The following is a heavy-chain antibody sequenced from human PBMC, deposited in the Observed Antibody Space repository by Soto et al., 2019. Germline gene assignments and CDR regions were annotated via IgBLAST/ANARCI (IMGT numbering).Heavy chain of an antibody. CDR3: ARAPMVRDGMDV. V-gene: IGHV3-53*01. Sequence: GGSLRLSCAASGFTVSSNYMSWVRQAPGKGLEWVSINYSSGTTYYADSVMGRFTVSRDNSKNTLYLQMNSLRAGDTAVYYCARAPMVRDGMDVWGQGTTVTVSS. J-gene: IGHJ6*02. CDR1: GFTVSSNY. D-gene: IGHD3-10*01. CDR2: NYSSGTT.